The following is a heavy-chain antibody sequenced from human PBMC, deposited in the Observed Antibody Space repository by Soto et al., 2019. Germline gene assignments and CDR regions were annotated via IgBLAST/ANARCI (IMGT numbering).Heavy chain of an antibody. D-gene: IGHD7-27*01. CDR1: VNSVTSGSYY. J-gene: IGHJ6*02. Sequence: PSETLSRTGIVSVNSVTSGSYYWTWLRHPPGMGLEWIAYISYTGRTQYNPSLQSRVTISVDTSKNDFSLNLSSVTAADTAVYFCAREWGLLPYYVMNVWGHGTAVNVSS. V-gene: IGHV4-61*03. CDR3: AREWGLLPYYVMNV. CDR2: ISYTGRT.